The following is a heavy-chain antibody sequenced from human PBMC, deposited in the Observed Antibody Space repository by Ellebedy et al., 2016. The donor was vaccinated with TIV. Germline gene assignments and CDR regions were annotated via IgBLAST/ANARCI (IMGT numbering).Heavy chain of an antibody. J-gene: IGHJ4*02. CDR2: INHTGST. Sequence: SETLSLXXAVYGGSFTNYYWTWIRQSPGGGLEWIGEINHTGSTDYNPSLKSRVTISVDTSKDQFSLMLSSVTAADTAVYYCARLRNTGSNCFFDYWGQGTLVTVSS. CDR3: ARLRNTGSNCFFDY. CDR1: GGSFTNYY. D-gene: IGHD1-26*01. V-gene: IGHV4-34*01.